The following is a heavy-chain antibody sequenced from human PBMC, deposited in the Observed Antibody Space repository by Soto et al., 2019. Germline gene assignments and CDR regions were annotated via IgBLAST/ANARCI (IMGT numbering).Heavy chain of an antibody. J-gene: IGHJ5*02. V-gene: IGHV1-18*01. Sequence: ASVKVSCKASGYTFTSYGISWVRQAPGQGLEWMGWISAYNGNTNYAQKLQGRVTMTTDTSTSTAYMELRSLRSDDTAVYYCARDPSWDLEWLGNWFDPWGQGTLVTVSS. CDR3: ARDPSWDLEWLGNWFDP. D-gene: IGHD3-3*01. CDR2: ISAYNGNT. CDR1: GYTFTSYG.